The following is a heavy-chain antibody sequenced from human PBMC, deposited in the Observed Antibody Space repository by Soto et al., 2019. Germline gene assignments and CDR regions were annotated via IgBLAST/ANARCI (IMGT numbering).Heavy chain of an antibody. D-gene: IGHD4-17*01. CDR3: AREKMAPTTNGNWFDP. Sequence: SETLSLTCTVSGGSISSGDYYWSWIRQPPGKGLEWIGYIYYSGSTYYNPSLKSRVTISVDTSKNQFSLKLSSVTAADTAVYYCAREKMAPTTNGNWFDPWGQGTLVTVSS. CDR1: GGSISSGDYY. CDR2: IYYSGST. J-gene: IGHJ5*02. V-gene: IGHV4-30-4*01.